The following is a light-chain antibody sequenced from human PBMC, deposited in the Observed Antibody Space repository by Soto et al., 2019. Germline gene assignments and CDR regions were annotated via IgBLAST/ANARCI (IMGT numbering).Light chain of an antibody. CDR1: QSISSY. Sequence: DIQMTQSPSSLSASLGDRVTITCRASQSISSYLNWYQQKPGKAPKLLIYAASSLQSGVPSRFSGSGSGTDFTLTISSLQPEDSATYYCQQSYSTPWTFGQGSKVDIK. CDR3: QQSYSTPWT. J-gene: IGKJ1*01. CDR2: AAS. V-gene: IGKV1-39*01.